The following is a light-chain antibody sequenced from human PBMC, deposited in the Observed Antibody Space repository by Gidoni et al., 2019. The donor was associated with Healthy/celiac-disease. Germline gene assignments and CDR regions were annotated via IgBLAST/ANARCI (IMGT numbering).Light chain of an antibody. Sequence: EIVLTHSPAPLSFSPGERATLSCRASQSVSSYLAWYQQKPGQAPRLLIYDASNRATGIPARFSGSGSGTDFTLTISSLEPEDFAVYYCQQRSNWALTFGGGTKVEIK. CDR1: QSVSSY. CDR2: DAS. CDR3: QQRSNWALT. V-gene: IGKV3-11*01. J-gene: IGKJ4*01.